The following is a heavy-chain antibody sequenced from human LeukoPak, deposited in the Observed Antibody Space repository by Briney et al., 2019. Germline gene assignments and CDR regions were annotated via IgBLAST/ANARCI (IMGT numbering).Heavy chain of an antibody. J-gene: IGHJ4*02. V-gene: IGHV3-30-3*01. Sequence: GGSLRLSCAASGFTFSSYAMHWVRQAPGKGLEWVAVISYDGSNKYYADSVKGRFTISRDNSKNTLYLQMNSLRAEDTAVYYCARDVPAVEDTAIYWGQGTLVTVSS. CDR3: ARDVPAVEDTAIY. CDR1: GFTFSSYA. D-gene: IGHD5-18*01. CDR2: ISYDGSNK.